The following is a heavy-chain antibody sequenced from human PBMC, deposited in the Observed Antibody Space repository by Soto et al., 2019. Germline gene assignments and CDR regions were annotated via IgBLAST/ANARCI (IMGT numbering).Heavy chain of an antibody. CDR2: ISRTGDTT. Sequence: GGSLRLSCSASGFTFTNHAMTWVRQTPGKGLEWVSSISRTGDTTYFADSVKGRSTISRDKAKTTVYLQIDSLRAEDTAVYYFARTFRGPSAFDFWGQGTMVTVSS. J-gene: IGHJ3*01. D-gene: IGHD3-10*01. V-gene: IGHV3-23*01. CDR3: ARTFRGPSAFDF. CDR1: GFTFTNHA.